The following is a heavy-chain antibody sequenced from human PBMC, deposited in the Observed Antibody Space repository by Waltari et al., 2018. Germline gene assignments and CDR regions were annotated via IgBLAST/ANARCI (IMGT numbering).Heavy chain of an antibody. CDR2: ISTDGSST. J-gene: IGHJ4*02. V-gene: IGHV3-74*03. D-gene: IGHD2-15*01. CDR3: AQVLGGTVY. Sequence: EGQLLESGGGLVQPGGSLSLSCAASGFRFSSYGMHWVRQAPGKGLVWVSRISTDGSSTTYADSVKGRFTISRDNAKNTLYLQMNSLRAEDTAVYYCAQVLGGTVYWGQGTLVTVSS. CDR1: GFRFSSYG.